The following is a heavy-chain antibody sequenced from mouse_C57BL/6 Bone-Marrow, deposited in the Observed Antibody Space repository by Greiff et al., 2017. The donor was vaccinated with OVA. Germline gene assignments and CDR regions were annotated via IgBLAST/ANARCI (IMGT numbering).Heavy chain of an antibody. CDR2: IDPNGGGT. D-gene: IGHD2-3*01. CDR1: GYTFTSYW. CDR3: ARGWFYDDDAMPSLAY. Sequence: QVQLQQPGAELVKPGASVKLSCKASGYTFTSYWMHWVKQRPGRGLEWIGRIDPNGGGTKYNEKFKSKATLTVDKPSSTAYMQLSSLTSEDSAVDYCARGWFYDDDAMPSLAYWGQGTLVTVSS. J-gene: IGHJ3*01. V-gene: IGHV1-72*01.